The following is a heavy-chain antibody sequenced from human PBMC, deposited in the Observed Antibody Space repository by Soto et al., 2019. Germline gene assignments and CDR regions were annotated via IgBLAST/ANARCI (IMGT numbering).Heavy chain of an antibody. Sequence: GESLKISCQASGYSFTTYWISWVRQMPGKGLECMGRIDPTDSYTDYGPSFEGHVTMSVDRSINTAYLEWSSLKASDSAMYYCARLPLANDSRVYHFFDYGALEPLVPV. V-gene: IGHV5-10-1*01. D-gene: IGHD3-22*01. CDR2: IDPTDSYT. CDR1: GYSFTTYW. J-gene: IGHJ4*02. CDR3: ARLPLANDSRVYHFFDY.